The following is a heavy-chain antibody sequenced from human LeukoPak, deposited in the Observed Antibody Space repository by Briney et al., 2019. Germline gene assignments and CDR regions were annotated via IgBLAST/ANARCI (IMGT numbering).Heavy chain of an antibody. V-gene: IGHV1-2*02. D-gene: IGHD3-22*01. CDR1: GYTFTGYY. CDR3: ARHRGEIVVVILDAFDI. CDR2: INPNSGGT. J-gene: IGHJ3*02. Sequence: ASVKVSCKASGYTFTGYYMHWVRQAPGQGLEWMGWINPNSGGTNYAQKFQGRVTMTRDTSTSTAYMELRSLRSDDTAVYYCARHRGEIVVVILDAFDIWGQGTMVTVSS.